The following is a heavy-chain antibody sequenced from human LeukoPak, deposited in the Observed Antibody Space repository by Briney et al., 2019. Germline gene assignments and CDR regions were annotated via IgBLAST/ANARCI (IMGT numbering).Heavy chain of an antibody. CDR2: ITGDGSDI. J-gene: IGHJ5*02. D-gene: IGHD4-17*01. V-gene: IGHV3-74*01. CDR3: ARDAYTTTSNWLDP. Sequence: PGGSLRLSCEASGFTLNKYSMHWVRQAPGKGLVWVSRITGDGSDIAYADSVKGRFTVSRDDAKNTLFLQMTSLRVEDTAIYYCARDAYTTTSNWLDPWGQGTLVTVSS. CDR1: GFTLNKYS.